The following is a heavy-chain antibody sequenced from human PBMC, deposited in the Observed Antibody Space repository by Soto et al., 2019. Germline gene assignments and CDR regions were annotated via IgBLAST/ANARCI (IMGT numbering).Heavy chain of an antibody. CDR2: TYLRSKWYN. Sequence: QLQQSGPGLVKPSQTLSLTCGISGDSVSSNSATWNWLRQSPSRGLEWLGRTYLRSKWYNEYAVSVKSRIAISQDTSTIHFALQLSSVTPEDTAVYFCARAAVAFDVFDLWGQGTVVTVSS. D-gene: IGHD2-15*01. V-gene: IGHV6-1*01. CDR3: ARAAVAFDVFDL. CDR1: GDSVSSNSAT. J-gene: IGHJ3*01.